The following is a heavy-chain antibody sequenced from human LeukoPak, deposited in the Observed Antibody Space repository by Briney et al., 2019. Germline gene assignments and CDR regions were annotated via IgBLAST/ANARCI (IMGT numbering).Heavy chain of an antibody. CDR3: AKGTNILARLAATDY. CDR1: GFAFSGHA. CDR2: ISGSGGST. D-gene: IGHD1-7*01. Sequence: PGGSLRLSCAASGFAFSGHAMTWVRQVPGKGLEWVSGISGSGGSTYYADSVKGRFTISRDNSQNTVYLQMNSLRADDTAVYFCAKGTNILARLAATDYWGQGTLVTVSS. V-gene: IGHV3-23*01. J-gene: IGHJ4*02.